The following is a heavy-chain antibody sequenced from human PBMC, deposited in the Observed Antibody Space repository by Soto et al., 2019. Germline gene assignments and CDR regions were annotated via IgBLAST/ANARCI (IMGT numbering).Heavy chain of an antibody. CDR3: ARDPQTDIIAAAGNYYYDYGIDV. CDR1: GGSISSSNW. CDR2: IYHSGST. Sequence: QVQLQESGPGLVKPSGTLSLTCAVSGGSISSSNWWSWVRQPPGKGLEWVGEIYHSGSTNYNPSLQRRDTIPADNSKNHFPLKRSSVTAADSAVYYCARDPQTDIIAAAGNYYYDYGIDVWGQGTTVTVS. J-gene: IGHJ6*02. D-gene: IGHD6-13*01. V-gene: IGHV4-4*02.